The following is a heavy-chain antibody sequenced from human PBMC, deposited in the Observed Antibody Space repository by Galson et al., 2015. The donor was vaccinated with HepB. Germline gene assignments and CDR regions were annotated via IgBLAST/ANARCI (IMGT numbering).Heavy chain of an antibody. CDR2: ISGSGAKT. J-gene: IGHJ4*02. Sequence: SLRLSCAASGFTFSNYAMNWVRQAPGKGLEWVSAISGSGAKTYYADSVKGRFTTSRDNSKNTLFLRMISLRAEDTAVYYCAKVHRLLMGDFDYWGQGTLVTVSS. CDR1: GFTFSNYA. V-gene: IGHV3-23*01. D-gene: IGHD5-12*01. CDR3: AKVHRLLMGDFDY.